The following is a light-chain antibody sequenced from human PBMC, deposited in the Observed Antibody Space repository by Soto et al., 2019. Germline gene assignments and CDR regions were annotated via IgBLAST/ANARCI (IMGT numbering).Light chain of an antibody. Sequence: QSALTQPASVSGSPGQSITISCTGTSSDVGNYNLVSWYQQYPGKAPKLMIYRVTERPSGVSNRFSASKSGNTASLTISGLQAEDEADYYCCSYARSSIWVFGGGTQLTVL. CDR3: CSYARSSIWV. CDR2: RVT. V-gene: IGLV2-23*02. J-gene: IGLJ3*02. CDR1: SSDVGNYNL.